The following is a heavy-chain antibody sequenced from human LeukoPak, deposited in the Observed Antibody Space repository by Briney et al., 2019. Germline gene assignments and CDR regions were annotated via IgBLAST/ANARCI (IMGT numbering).Heavy chain of an antibody. CDR3: ATRGNYYGYSDS. J-gene: IGHJ4*02. CDR1: GLTLDTYA. D-gene: IGHD5-18*01. CDR2: ISGNGGST. V-gene: IGHV3-23*01. Sequence: GGSLRLSCATSGLTLDTYAMTWVRQAPGKGLEWVSTISGNGGSTYYAGSVKGRFAISKDISKSTLYLAMNSLTGEDTAIYFCATRGNYYGYSDSWGQGTLVTVSS.